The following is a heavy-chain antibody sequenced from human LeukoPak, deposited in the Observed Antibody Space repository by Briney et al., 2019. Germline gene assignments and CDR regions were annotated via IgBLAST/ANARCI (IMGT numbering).Heavy chain of an antibody. CDR1: GGSISSGSHY. D-gene: IGHD3-22*01. CDR2: IYTSGST. Sequence: PSETLSLTCTVSGGSISSGSHYWSWIRQPAGKGLEWIGRIYTSGSTNYNPSLKSRVTISVDTSKNQFSLKLSSVTAADTAVYYCARASSLDYYDSSGYYDYWGQGTLVTVSS. V-gene: IGHV4-61*02. CDR3: ARASSLDYYDSSGYYDY. J-gene: IGHJ4*02.